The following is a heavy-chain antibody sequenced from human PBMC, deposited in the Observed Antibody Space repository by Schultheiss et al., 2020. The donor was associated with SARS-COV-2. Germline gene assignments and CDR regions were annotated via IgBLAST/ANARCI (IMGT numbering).Heavy chain of an antibody. Sequence: GSLRLSCAVYGGSFSGYYWSWIRQPPGKGLEWIGEINHSGSTNYNPSLKSRVTISVDTSKNQFSLKLSSVTAADTAVYYCARGAKYCSSTSCYGSGTAETGLDYWGQGTLVTVSS. CDR2: INHSGST. CDR1: GGSFSGYY. CDR3: ARGAKYCSSTSCYGSGTAETGLDY. V-gene: IGHV4-34*01. J-gene: IGHJ4*02. D-gene: IGHD2-2*01.